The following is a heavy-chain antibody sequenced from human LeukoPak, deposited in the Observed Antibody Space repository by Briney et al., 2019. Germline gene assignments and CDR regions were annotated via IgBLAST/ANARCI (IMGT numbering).Heavy chain of an antibody. D-gene: IGHD1-1*01. J-gene: IGHJ5*02. Sequence: SETLSLTCTVSGGSISSGGYYWSWIRPHPGQGLVWIGYIYYSGSTYYNPSLKSRVTISVDTSKNQFSLKLSSGTAADTAVYYCAREAGTRTNWFDPWGQGTLVTVYS. V-gene: IGHV4-31*03. CDR2: IYYSGST. CDR1: GGSISSGGYY. CDR3: AREAGTRTNWFDP.